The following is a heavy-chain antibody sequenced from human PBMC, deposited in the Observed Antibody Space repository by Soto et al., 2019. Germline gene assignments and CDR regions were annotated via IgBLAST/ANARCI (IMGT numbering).Heavy chain of an antibody. D-gene: IGHD6-6*01. V-gene: IGHV6-1*01. CDR3: ARDYLYSSSSWRYYFDY. Sequence: SQTLSLTCAISGDSVSINSAAWNLIRQSPSRGLEWLGRTYYRSKWYNDYAVSVKSRITINPDTSKNQFSLQLNSVTPEDTAVYYCARDYLYSSSSWRYYFDYWGQGTLVTVSS. CDR1: GDSVSINSAA. J-gene: IGHJ4*02. CDR2: TYYRSKWYN.